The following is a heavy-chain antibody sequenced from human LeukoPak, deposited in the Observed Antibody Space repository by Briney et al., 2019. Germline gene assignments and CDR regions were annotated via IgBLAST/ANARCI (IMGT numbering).Heavy chain of an antibody. CDR3: ASPPLGGATNYYYYGMDV. CDR1: GGTFSSYA. V-gene: IGHV1-69*13. CDR2: IIPIFGTA. Sequence: SVKVSCKASGGTFSSYAISWVRQAPGQGLEWMGGIIPIFGTANYAQKFQGRVTITADESTSTAYMELSSLRSEDTAVYYCASPPLGGATNYYYYGMDVWGQGSTVTVSS. J-gene: IGHJ6*02. D-gene: IGHD1-26*01.